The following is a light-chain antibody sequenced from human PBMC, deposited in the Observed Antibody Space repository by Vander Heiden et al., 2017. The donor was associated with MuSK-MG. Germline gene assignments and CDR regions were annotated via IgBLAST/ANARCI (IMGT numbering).Light chain of an antibody. CDR3: HGENTAGIT. J-gene: IGKJ5*01. CDR1: QGINNY. Sequence: DIQLTQSPSSLSASVGDRVTITCRASQGINNYLAWYQQKPGKVPKLLIYAASTLQSGVPSRFSGSGSGTAFTLTISSLQPEDVATYYCHGENTAGITFGQGTRMDIK. V-gene: IGKV1-27*01. CDR2: AAS.